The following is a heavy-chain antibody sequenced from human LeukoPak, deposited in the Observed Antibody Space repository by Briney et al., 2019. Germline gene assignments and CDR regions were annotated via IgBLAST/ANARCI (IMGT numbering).Heavy chain of an antibody. CDR1: GFTFSSYS. J-gene: IGHJ4*02. V-gene: IGHV3-21*01. CDR2: ISSSSSYI. Sequence: GGSLRLSCAASGFTFSSYSMNWVRQAPGKGLEWVSSISSSSSYIHYADSVKGRFTISRDNAKNSLYLQMNSLRAEDTAVHYCARDLYYDILTGYFDYWGQGTLVTVSS. D-gene: IGHD3-9*01. CDR3: ARDLYYDILTGYFDY.